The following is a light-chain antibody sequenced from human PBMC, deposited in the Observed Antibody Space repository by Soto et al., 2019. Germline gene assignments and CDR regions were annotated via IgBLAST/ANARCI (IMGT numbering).Light chain of an antibody. CDR1: QSVSSSY. CDR3: QQYGSSGT. Sequence: EIVMTQSPATLSLSPGDRATLPCRASQSVSSSYLAWYQQKPGQAPRLLIYGASSRATGIPDRFSGSGSGTDFTLTISRLEPEDFAVYYCQQYGSSGTFGQGTKVDIK. J-gene: IGKJ1*01. CDR2: GAS. V-gene: IGKV3-20*01.